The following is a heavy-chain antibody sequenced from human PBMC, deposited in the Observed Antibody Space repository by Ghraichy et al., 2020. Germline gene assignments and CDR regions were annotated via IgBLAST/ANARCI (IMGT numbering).Heavy chain of an antibody. CDR2: IYPGDSDT. CDR1: GYSFTSYW. D-gene: IGHD3-22*01. V-gene: IGHV5-51*01. Sequence: GESLNISCKGSGYSFTSYWIGWVRQMPGKGLEWMGIIYPGDSDTRYSPSFQGQVTISADKSISTAYLQWSSLKASDTAMYYCASGYYYDSSGYSHPFDYWGQGTLVTVSS. CDR3: ASGYYYDSSGYSHPFDY. J-gene: IGHJ4*02.